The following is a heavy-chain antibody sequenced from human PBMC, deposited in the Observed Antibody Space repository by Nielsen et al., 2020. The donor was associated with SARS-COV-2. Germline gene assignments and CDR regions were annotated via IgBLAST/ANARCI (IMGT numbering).Heavy chain of an antibody. V-gene: IGHV3-11*04. CDR3: ASSGWLDH. J-gene: IGHJ4*02. CDR2: ITNTDAK. CDR1: GFTFDDYA. Sequence: GESLKISCAASGFTFDDYAMTWIRQTPGKGLEWVSYITNTDAKYYADSVKGRFIISRDNAQSSLYLHMNSLRAEDTAVYYCASSGWLDHWGQGTLVTVSS. D-gene: IGHD6-19*01.